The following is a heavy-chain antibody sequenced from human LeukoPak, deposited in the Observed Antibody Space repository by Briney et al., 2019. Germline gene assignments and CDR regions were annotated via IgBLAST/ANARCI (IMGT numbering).Heavy chain of an antibody. CDR1: GGSFSGDF. CDR3: ARGDLAARMGY. V-gene: IGHV4-34*01. Sequence: SETLSLTCAVYGGSFSGDFWTWIRQPPGKGLEWIGEINPGGSTNYNPSLKSRVTISIDTSKNQFSLKLSSVTAADTAVYYCARGDLAARMGYWGQGTLVTVSS. D-gene: IGHD6-6*01. J-gene: IGHJ4*02. CDR2: INPGGST.